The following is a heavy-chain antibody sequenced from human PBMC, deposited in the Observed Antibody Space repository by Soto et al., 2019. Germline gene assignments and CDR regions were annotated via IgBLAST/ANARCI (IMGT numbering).Heavy chain of an antibody. CDR1: GFIFDTFW. Sequence: VGSLRLSCAASGFIFDTFWMSWVRQAPGRGLEWVANIKQDGSEDYVDSVKGRFIISRDNAKSSLYLQMNNLKAEDTAVYYCARTTDHWGQGTLVTVS. CDR2: IKQDGSE. CDR3: ARTTDH. V-gene: IGHV3-7*01. J-gene: IGHJ4*02.